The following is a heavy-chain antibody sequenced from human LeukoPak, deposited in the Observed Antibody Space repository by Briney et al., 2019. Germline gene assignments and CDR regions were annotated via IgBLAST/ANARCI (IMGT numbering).Heavy chain of an antibody. J-gene: IGHJ4*02. CDR1: GLTFSGYG. CDR2: IWYDGSNK. CDR3: ARDPQSIAVAGHFDY. Sequence: PGGSLRLSCAASGLTFSGYGMHWVRQAPGKGLEWVAVIWYDGSNKYYADSVKGRFTISRDNSKNTLYLQMNSLRAEDTAVYYCARDPQSIAVAGHFDYWGQGTLVTVSS. D-gene: IGHD6-19*01. V-gene: IGHV3-33*01.